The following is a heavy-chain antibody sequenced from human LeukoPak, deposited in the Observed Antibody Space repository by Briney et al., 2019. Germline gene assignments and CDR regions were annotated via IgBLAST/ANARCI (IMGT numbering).Heavy chain of an antibody. CDR2: FDPEDGET. V-gene: IGHV1-24*01. CDR3: AREGYATPFENWFDP. CDR1: GYTLTELS. J-gene: IGHJ5*02. D-gene: IGHD1-1*01. Sequence: ASVKVSCKVSGYTLTELSMHWVRQAPGKGLEWMGGFDPEDGETIYAQKFQGRVTITADESTSTAYMELSSLRSEDTAVYYCAREGYATPFENWFDPWGQGTLVTVSS.